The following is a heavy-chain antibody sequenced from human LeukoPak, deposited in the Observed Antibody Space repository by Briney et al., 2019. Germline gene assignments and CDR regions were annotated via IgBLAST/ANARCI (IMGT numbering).Heavy chain of an antibody. D-gene: IGHD1-14*01. V-gene: IGHV5-51*01. CDR3: ARCLSPVFGNYYMDV. CDR1: GYSFTSFW. Sequence: GESLKISCKGSGYSFTSFWIGWVRQMPGKGLVWMGIIYPGDSDTRYSPSFQGQVTISADKSINTAYLQWSSLKASDTAMYYCARCLSPVFGNYYMDVWGKGTTVTISS. J-gene: IGHJ6*03. CDR2: IYPGDSDT.